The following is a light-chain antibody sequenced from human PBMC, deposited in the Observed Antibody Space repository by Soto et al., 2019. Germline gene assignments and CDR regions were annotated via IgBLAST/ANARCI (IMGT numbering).Light chain of an antibody. J-gene: IGLJ1*01. CDR3: AAWDDSLSVLYV. CDR2: RNN. CDR1: SSNIGSNY. V-gene: IGLV1-47*01. Sequence: QSVLTQPPSASGTPGQRVTISCSGSSSNIGSNYVYWYQQLPGTAPKLLIYRNNQRPSEVPDRFSGSKSGTSASLAISGLRSEDEADYYCAAWDDSLSVLYVFGTGTKVTVL.